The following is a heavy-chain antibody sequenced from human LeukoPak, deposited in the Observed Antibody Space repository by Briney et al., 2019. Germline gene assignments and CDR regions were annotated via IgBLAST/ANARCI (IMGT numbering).Heavy chain of an antibody. V-gene: IGHV4-59*08. Sequence: SETLSLTCTVSGGSISSHYWSWIRQPPGKGLEWIGYIYYSGSTNYNPSLKSRVTISVDTSKNQFSLKLTSVTAADTAVYYCARHGNHYYGSGGFDYWGQGTLVTVSS. CDR1: GGSISSHY. CDR3: ARHGNHYYGSGGFDY. D-gene: IGHD3-10*01. J-gene: IGHJ4*02. CDR2: IYYSGST.